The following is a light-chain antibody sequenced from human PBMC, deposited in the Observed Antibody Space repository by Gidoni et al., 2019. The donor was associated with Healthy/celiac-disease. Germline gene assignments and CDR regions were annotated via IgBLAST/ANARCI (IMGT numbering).Light chain of an antibody. CDR3: SSYTSSSTLGVV. J-gene: IGLJ2*01. Sequence: QSALPQPASVAGSPGHSITISCTGTSSDSGGYNYVSWYQQHPGKSPKLIIYDVSNRPSGVSNRFSGSTSGNTASLTISGLQAEYAADYYCSSYTSSSTLGVVFGGGTKLTVL. V-gene: IGLV2-14*01. CDR1: SSDSGGYNY. CDR2: DVS.